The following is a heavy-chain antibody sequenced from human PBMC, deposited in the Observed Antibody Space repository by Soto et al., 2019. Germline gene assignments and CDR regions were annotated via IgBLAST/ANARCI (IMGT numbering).Heavy chain of an antibody. V-gene: IGHV4-31*03. CDR1: GGSISSGGYY. J-gene: IGHJ6*02. CDR2: IYYSGST. CDR3: AREHVRGSGSPQYGMDV. D-gene: IGHD3-10*01. Sequence: SETLSLTCTVSGGSISSGGYYWSWIRQHPGKGLEWIGYIYYSGSTYYNPSLKSRVTISVDTSKNQFSLKLSSVTAADTAVYYCAREHVRGSGSPQYGMDVWGQGTTVTVYS.